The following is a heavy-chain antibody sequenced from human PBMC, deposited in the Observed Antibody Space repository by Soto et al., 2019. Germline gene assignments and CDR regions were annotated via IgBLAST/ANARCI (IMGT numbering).Heavy chain of an antibody. D-gene: IGHD3-9*01. V-gene: IGHV4-39*02. CDR1: GGSISSSSYY. CDR3: AREYYDILTGSHYYYYYYGMDV. J-gene: IGHJ6*02. CDR2: IYYSGST. Sequence: SETLSLTCTVSGGSISSSSYYWGWIRQPPGKGLEWIGSIYYSGSTYYNPSLKSRVTISVDTSKNQFSLKLSSVTAADTAVYYCAREYYDILTGSHYYYYYYGMDVWGQGTTVTVSS.